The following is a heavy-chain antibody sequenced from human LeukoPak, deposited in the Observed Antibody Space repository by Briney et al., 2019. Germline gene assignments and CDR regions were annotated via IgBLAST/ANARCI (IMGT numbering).Heavy chain of an antibody. Sequence: SETLSLTCAVSGGSISSSNWWSWVRQPPGKGLEWIGEIYHSGSTNYNPSLKSRVTISVDTSKNQFSLKLSSVTAADTAVYYCARLVAAAGTGGWFDPWGQGTLVTVSS. J-gene: IGHJ5*02. CDR2: IYHSGST. CDR3: ARLVAAAGTGGWFDP. D-gene: IGHD6-13*01. V-gene: IGHV4-4*02. CDR1: GGSISSSNW.